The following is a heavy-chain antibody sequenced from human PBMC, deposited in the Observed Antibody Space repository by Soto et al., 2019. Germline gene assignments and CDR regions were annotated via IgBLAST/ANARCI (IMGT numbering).Heavy chain of an antibody. D-gene: IGHD3-10*01. CDR2: IYYTGST. CDR1: GGSISSGNIY. CDR3: ARVTMVRGVMADY. V-gene: IGHV4-30-4*01. J-gene: IGHJ4*02. Sequence: QVQLQESGPGVVRPSQILSLTCTVSGGSISSGNIYWSWIRQPPGKGLEWIGYIYYTGSTYYNPSLRSRVTISVNPSKNQFSLTLTSVTAADTAIYYCARVTMVRGVMADYWGQGTLVTVSS.